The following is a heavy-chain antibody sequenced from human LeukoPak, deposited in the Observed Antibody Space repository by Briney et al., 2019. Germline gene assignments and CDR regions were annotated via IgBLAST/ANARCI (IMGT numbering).Heavy chain of an antibody. V-gene: IGHV3-74*01. Sequence: GGSLRLSCAASGFIFNDFWMHWLRQVPGKGPVWVSRISSDGSTTYYADSVKGQFTISRDNAKNTLYLQMSSLRAEDTAVYYCGTAQYWGQGTLLTVSS. CDR2: ISSDGSTT. CDR1: GFIFNDFW. CDR3: GTAQY. J-gene: IGHJ4*02.